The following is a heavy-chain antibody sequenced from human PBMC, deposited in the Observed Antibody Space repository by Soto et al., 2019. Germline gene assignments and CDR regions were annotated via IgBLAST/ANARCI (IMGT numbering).Heavy chain of an antibody. CDR1: GSSISSGGYY. V-gene: IGHV4-31*03. Sequence: SETLSLTCTVSGSSISSGGYYWSWIRQHPGKGLEWIGDINYSGSTNYNPSLKSRVTISVDTSKNQFSLKLSSVTAADTAVYYCARGATFDPWGQGTLVTVSS. J-gene: IGHJ5*02. D-gene: IGHD1-26*01. CDR2: INYSGST. CDR3: ARGATFDP.